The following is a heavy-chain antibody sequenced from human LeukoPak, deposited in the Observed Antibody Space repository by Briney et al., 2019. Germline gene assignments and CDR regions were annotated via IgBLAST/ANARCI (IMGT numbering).Heavy chain of an antibody. CDR1: GYTLTELS. D-gene: IGHD3-10*01. CDR2: FDPEDGET. Sequence: ASVKVSCKVSGYTLTELSMHWVRQAPGKGLEWMGGFDPEDGETIYAQKFQGRVAMTEDTSTDTAYMELSSLRSEDTAVYYCATGVRGVIPSFDYWGQGTLVTVSS. J-gene: IGHJ4*02. V-gene: IGHV1-24*01. CDR3: ATGVRGVIPSFDY.